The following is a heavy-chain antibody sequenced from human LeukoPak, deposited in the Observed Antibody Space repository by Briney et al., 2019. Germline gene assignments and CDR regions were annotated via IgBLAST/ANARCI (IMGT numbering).Heavy chain of an antibody. CDR2: IFSSGST. CDR1: GGSISSYY. J-gene: IGHJ4*02. CDR3: ARHGSVSSGALV. Sequence: SETLSLTCTVSGGSISSYYWSWIRQPPGKGLEWIGYIFSSGSTNYNPSLKSRVTISVDTSKNQFSLKVSSVTAADTAVYYCARHGSVSSGALVWCQGTLVTVSS. V-gene: IGHV4-59*08. D-gene: IGHD3-22*01.